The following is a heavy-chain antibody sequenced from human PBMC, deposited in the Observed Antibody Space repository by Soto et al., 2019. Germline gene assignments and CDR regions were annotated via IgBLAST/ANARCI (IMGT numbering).Heavy chain of an antibody. CDR2: INHSRVT. D-gene: IGHD2-2*01. J-gene: IGHJ4*02. Sequence: SETLSLTCAVYGGSFSGYYWSWIRQPPGKGLEWIGEINHSRVTNYNPSLKSRVTISVDTSKNQFSLKLSSVTAADTAVYYCVREPPYCISTSCYTGYFDYWGQGTLVTVSS. CDR1: GGSFSGYY. CDR3: VREPPYCISTSCYTGYFDY. V-gene: IGHV4-34*01.